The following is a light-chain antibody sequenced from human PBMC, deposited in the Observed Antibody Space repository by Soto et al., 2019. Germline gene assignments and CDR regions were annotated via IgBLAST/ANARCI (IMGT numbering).Light chain of an antibody. CDR1: QSVSGY. J-gene: IGKJ4*01. V-gene: IGKV3-11*01. Sequence: ERVLTQSPATRSLSPGERATLSCRASQSVSGYLAWDQQKPGQAHRLLSYDASSRATGIPARFSGSGSGTDFTLTISSLEPEDFAVYYCQHRSNWPLTFGVGTQV. CDR2: DAS. CDR3: QHRSNWPLT.